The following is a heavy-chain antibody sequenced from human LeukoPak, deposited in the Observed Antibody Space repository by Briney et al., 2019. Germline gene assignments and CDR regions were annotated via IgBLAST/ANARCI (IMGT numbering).Heavy chain of an antibody. J-gene: IGHJ4*02. V-gene: IGHV1-46*01. Sequence: ASVKVSCKASGYTFTSYGISWVRQAPGQGLEWMGIINPSGGSTSYAQKFQGRVTMTRDTSTSTVYMELSSLRSEDTAVYYCARDIGTATVQGYWGQGTLVTVSS. CDR1: GYTFTSYG. CDR2: INPSGGST. D-gene: IGHD5-18*01. CDR3: ARDIGTATVQGY.